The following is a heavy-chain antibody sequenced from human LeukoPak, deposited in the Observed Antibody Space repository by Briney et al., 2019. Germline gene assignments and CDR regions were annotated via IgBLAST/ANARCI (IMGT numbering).Heavy chain of an antibody. Sequence: SETLSRTCTVSGGSISSGDYYWSWIRQPPGKGLEWIGYIYYSGSTYYNPSLKSRVTISVDTSKNQFSLKLSSVTAADTAVYYCARDGGSDSSGYHYWGQGTLVTVSS. V-gene: IGHV4-30-4*08. CDR3: ARDGGSDSSGYHY. CDR1: GGSISSGDYY. D-gene: IGHD3-22*01. CDR2: IYYSGST. J-gene: IGHJ4*02.